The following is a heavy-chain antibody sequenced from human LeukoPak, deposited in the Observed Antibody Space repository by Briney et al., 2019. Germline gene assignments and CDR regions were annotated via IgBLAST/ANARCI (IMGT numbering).Heavy chain of an antibody. J-gene: IGHJ4*02. CDR1: GGSFSGYY. CDR2: INHSGST. CDR3: ARVRRDGYKSGCFDY. V-gene: IGHV4-34*01. D-gene: IGHD5-12*01. Sequence: SETLSLTCAVYGGSFSGYYWSWIRQPPGKGLEWIGEINHSGSTNYNPSLKSRVTISVDTSKNQFSLKLSSVTAADTAVYYCARVRRDGYKSGCFDYWGQGTLVIVSS.